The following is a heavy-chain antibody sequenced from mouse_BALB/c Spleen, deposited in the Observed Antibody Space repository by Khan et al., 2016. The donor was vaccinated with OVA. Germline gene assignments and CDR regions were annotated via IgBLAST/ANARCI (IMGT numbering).Heavy chain of an antibody. Sequence: QVQLKESGAELVRPGTSVKLSCKTSGYIFTSYWIHWVKQRSGQGLEWIARIYPGTDNIYYNEKFKDKSTLTADKSYSTAYLQLSSLKSEDSAVFFCAREEALYYFDYWGQGTTLTVSS. J-gene: IGHJ2*01. D-gene: IGHD3-2*02. CDR3: AREEALYYFDY. CDR2: IYPGTDNI. V-gene: IGHV1-76*01. CDR1: GYIFTSYW.